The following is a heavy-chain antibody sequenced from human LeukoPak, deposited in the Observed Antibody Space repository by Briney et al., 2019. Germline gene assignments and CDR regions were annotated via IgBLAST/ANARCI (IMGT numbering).Heavy chain of an antibody. J-gene: IGHJ4*02. V-gene: IGHV3-7*01. CDR1: GFTFDTYW. CDR2: IKRDGSEK. Sequence: GGSLRLSCAASGFTFDTYWMSWVRQAPGQGLEWVGNIKRDGSEKYYVESVRGRFTISRDNAKNSLYLEMNSLRAEDTAVYYCARGTADGYLDYWGQGTLVTVSS. D-gene: IGHD5-24*01. CDR3: ARGTADGYLDY.